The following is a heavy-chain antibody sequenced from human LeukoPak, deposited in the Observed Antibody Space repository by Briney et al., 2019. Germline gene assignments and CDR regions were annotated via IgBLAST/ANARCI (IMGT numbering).Heavy chain of an antibody. J-gene: IGHJ4*02. CDR3: ARHVPPPVNGMDY. Sequence: PSEILSLTCTVSSASISGDTSYWGWIRQPPGKGLEWIASIYYTGSTYYSPSLRSRVTISVDTSKNQFFLKLNSLTAADTAVYYCARHVPPPVNGMDYWGQGTLVAVSS. V-gene: IGHV4-39*01. CDR1: SASISGDTSY. CDR2: IYYTGST. D-gene: IGHD2-8*01.